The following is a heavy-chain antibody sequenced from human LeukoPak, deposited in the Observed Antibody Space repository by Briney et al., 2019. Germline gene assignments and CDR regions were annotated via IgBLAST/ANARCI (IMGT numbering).Heavy chain of an antibody. V-gene: IGHV4-34*01. Sequence: SETLSLTCAVYGGSFSGYYWSWIRQPPGKGLAGIGEINHSGSTNYNPSLKSRVTISVDTSKNQFSLKLSSVTAADTAVYYCARGPRGTYGSGRGNDYWGQGTLVTVSS. J-gene: IGHJ4*02. CDR1: GGSFSGYY. CDR2: INHSGST. CDR3: ARGPRGTYGSGRGNDY. D-gene: IGHD3-10*01.